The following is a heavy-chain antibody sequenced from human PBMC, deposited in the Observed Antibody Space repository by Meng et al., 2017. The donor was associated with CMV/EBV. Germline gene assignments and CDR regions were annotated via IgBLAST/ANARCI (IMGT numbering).Heavy chain of an antibody. CDR3: ARMGQSYSSSWYAPYYYYYGMDV. J-gene: IGHJ6*02. CDR1: GYTFTGYY. D-gene: IGHD6-13*01. Sequence: ASVKVSCKASGYTFTGYYMHWVRQAPGQGLEWMGWINPNSGGTNYAQKFQGRVTMTRDTSISTAYMELSSLRSEDTAVYYCARMGQSYSSSWYAPYYYYYGMDVWGQGTTVTVSS. CDR2: INPNSGGT. V-gene: IGHV1-2*02.